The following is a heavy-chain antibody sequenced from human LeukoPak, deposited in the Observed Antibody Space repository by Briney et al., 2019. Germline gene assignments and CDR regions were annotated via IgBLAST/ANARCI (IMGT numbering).Heavy chain of an antibody. V-gene: IGHV3-33*01. D-gene: IGHD6-6*01. Sequence: PGGSLRLSCAASGFTFRNHGMHWVRQAPGKGLEWVAVIWYDGSNKYYADSVKGRFTISRDNSGNTLYLQMNSLTAEDTAVYYRVRDWSARYFDYWGQGILVTVSS. CDR2: IWYDGSNK. J-gene: IGHJ4*02. CDR1: GFTFRNHG. CDR3: VRDWSARYFDY.